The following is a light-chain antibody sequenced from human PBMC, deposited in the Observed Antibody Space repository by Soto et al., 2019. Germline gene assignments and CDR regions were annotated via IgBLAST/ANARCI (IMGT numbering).Light chain of an antibody. Sequence: QSALTQPASVSGSPGQSITISCTGTSSDVGGYDSVSWYQQHPGKAPKLMIYEVSNRPSGVSSRFSGSKSGNTASLTISGPQAEDEADYYCSSYTSSSTVGVFGGGTKLTVL. CDR3: SSYTSSSTVGV. J-gene: IGLJ2*01. V-gene: IGLV2-14*01. CDR1: SSDVGGYDS. CDR2: EVS.